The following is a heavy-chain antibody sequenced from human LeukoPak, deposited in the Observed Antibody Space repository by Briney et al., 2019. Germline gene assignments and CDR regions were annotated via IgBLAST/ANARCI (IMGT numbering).Heavy chain of an antibody. Sequence: GGSLRLSCAASGFTFSTYTMHWVRQAPGKGLEWVAVTSYDGSNKYYADSVKGRFTISRDKSKNTLYLQMNSLRAEDTALYYCARDQITTVRGVIARSTDYYDYYYMDVWGKGTTVTVSS. D-gene: IGHD3-10*01. CDR1: GFTFSTYT. V-gene: IGHV3-30*04. CDR3: ARDQITTVRGVIARSTDYYDYYYMDV. CDR2: TSYDGSNK. J-gene: IGHJ6*03.